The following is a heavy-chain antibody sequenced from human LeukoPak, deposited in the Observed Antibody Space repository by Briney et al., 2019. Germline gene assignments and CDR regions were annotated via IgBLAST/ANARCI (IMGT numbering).Heavy chain of an antibody. V-gene: IGHV3-33*01. CDR1: GFTSSSSG. CDR2: IWYDESNK. Sequence: GRSLRLSCAASGFTSSSSGMHWVRQAPGKGLEWVAVIWYDESNKYYTDSVKGRFTISGDNSKNTLYLQMNSLRAEDTAVYFCARDQNMALEYWGQGTLVTVSS. CDR3: ARDQNMALEY. D-gene: IGHD1/OR15-1a*01. J-gene: IGHJ4*02.